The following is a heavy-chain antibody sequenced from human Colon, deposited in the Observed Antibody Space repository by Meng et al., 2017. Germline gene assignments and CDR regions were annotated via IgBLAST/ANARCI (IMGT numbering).Heavy chain of an antibody. CDR3: ARDSLGPFGY. Sequence: SETLSLSCTVSGGSVSSGSYYWSWIRQPPGKGLEWIGYIYYSGSTNYNPSLKSRVTISVDTSKNQFSLKLSSVTAADTAVYYCARDSLGPFGYWGQGTLVTVSS. CDR1: GGSVSSGSYY. J-gene: IGHJ4*02. CDR2: IYYSGST. D-gene: IGHD3-16*01. V-gene: IGHV4-61*01.